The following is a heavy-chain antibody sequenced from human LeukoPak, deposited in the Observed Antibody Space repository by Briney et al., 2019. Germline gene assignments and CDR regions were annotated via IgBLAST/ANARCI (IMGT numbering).Heavy chain of an antibody. CDR1: GYTFTSYD. CDR3: ARDLRGSGWYRRGAFDI. Sequence: ASVKVSCKASGYTFTSYDINWVRQAPGQGLEWMGWISAYNGNTNYAQKLQGRVTMTTDTSTSTAYMELRSLRSDDTAVYYCARDLRGSGWYRRGAFDIWGQGTMVTVSS. J-gene: IGHJ3*02. CDR2: ISAYNGNT. V-gene: IGHV1-18*01. D-gene: IGHD6-19*01.